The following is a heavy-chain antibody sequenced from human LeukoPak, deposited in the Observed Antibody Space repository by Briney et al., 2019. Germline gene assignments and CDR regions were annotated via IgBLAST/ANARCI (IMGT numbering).Heavy chain of an antibody. D-gene: IGHD2-15*01. CDR3: AKQLGYCSDGSCYFPY. CDR1: GFTVSSNY. Sequence: GGSLRLSCAASGFTVSSNYMSWVRQAPGKGLEWVSVIYSGGSTYYADSVQGRFTISRDNSKSTLCLQMNSLRAEDTAVYYCAKQLGYCSDGSCYFPYWGQGTLVTVSS. CDR2: IYSGGST. V-gene: IGHV3-53*01. J-gene: IGHJ4*02.